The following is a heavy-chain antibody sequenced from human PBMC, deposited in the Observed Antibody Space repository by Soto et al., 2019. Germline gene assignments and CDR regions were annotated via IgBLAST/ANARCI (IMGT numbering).Heavy chain of an antibody. CDR1: GFTFSSYG. CDR2: IWYDGSNK. J-gene: IGHJ4*02. D-gene: IGHD6-19*01. Sequence: QVQLVESGGGVVQPGRSLRLSCAASGFTFSSYGMHWVRQAPGKGLEWVAVIWYDGSNKYYADSVKGRFTISRDNSKNTLYLQMNSLRAEDTAVYYCARDPTVAGNLYFFDYWGQGTLVTVSS. V-gene: IGHV3-33*01. CDR3: ARDPTVAGNLYFFDY.